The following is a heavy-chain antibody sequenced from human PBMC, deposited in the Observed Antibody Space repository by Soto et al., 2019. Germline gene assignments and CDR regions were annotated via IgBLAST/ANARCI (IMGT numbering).Heavy chain of an antibody. CDR2: ISSSSSYI. D-gene: IGHD3-10*01. CDR1: GFTFSSYS. J-gene: IGHJ3*02. Sequence: EVQLVESGGGLVKPGGSLRLSCAASGFTFSSYSMNWVRQAPGKGLEWVSSISSSSSYIYYADSVKGRFTISRDNAKNSLYLQMNSLRAEDTAVYYCATITMVRGVSRSGAPVIWGQGTMVTVSS. CDR3: ATITMVRGVSRSGAPVI. V-gene: IGHV3-21*01.